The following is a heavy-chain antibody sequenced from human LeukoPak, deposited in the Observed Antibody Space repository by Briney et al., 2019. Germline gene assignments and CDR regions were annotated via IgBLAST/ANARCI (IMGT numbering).Heavy chain of an antibody. D-gene: IGHD2-15*01. CDR1: GFTFSNYG. J-gene: IGHJ4*02. V-gene: IGHV3-30*02. CDR3: ATSLGYAAFFDS. CDR2: IRYDGSNK. Sequence: GGSLRLSCAASGFTFSNYGMHWVRQAPGKGLEWVAFIRYDGSNKYYADSVKGRFTISRDNSKNTLYLQMNSLRAEDTAVYYCATSLGYAAFFDSWGQGTLVTVSS.